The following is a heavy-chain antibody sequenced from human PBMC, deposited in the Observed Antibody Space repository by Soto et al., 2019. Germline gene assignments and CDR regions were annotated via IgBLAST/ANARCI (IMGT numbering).Heavy chain of an antibody. J-gene: IGHJ6*02. CDR3: ARDYWTPRPPLYGMDV. V-gene: IGHV1-46*01. Sequence: VASVKVSCKASGYTFTNFYIHWVRQAPGQGLEWMGIINPSVGSTSYAQKFQGRVTMTRDTSTSTVYMELNSLRSEDTAVYYCARDYWTPRPPLYGMDVWGQGTTVTVSS. CDR2: INPSVGST. D-gene: IGHD6-6*01. CDR1: GYTFTNFY.